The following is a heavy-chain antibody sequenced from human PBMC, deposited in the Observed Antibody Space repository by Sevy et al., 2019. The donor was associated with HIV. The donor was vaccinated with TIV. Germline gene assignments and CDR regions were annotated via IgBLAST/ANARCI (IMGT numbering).Heavy chain of an antibody. V-gene: IGHV3-11*01. CDR1: GFTFSDYY. D-gene: IGHD5-18*01. Sequence: GGSLRLSCAASGFTFSDYYMSWIRQAPGKGLEWVSYISSSGSTIYYADSVKGEFTISRDNAKNSLYLQMNSLRAEDTAVYYCARDEVDTAMVNPLPYSYYGMDVWGQGTTVTVSS. J-gene: IGHJ6*02. CDR2: ISSSGSTI. CDR3: ARDEVDTAMVNPLPYSYYGMDV.